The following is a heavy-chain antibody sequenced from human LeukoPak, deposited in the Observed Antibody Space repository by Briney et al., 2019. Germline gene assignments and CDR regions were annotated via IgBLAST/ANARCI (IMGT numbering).Heavy chain of an antibody. D-gene: IGHD5-24*01. Sequence: GGSLRLSCAASGFTFSRFGMHWVRQAPGKGLEWVAFIRYDGSNKYYTDSVKGRFTISRDNSKDTLYLQMNNLRVEDTAVYYCAKDQNFRNSDYWGQGILVTVSS. CDR1: GFTFSRFG. J-gene: IGHJ4*02. CDR2: IRYDGSNK. CDR3: AKDQNFRNSDY. V-gene: IGHV3-30*02.